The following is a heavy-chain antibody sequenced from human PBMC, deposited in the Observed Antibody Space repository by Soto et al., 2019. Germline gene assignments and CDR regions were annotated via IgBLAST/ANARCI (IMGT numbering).Heavy chain of an antibody. D-gene: IGHD3-10*01. V-gene: IGHV2-5*02. CDR1: GFSLSTSGVG. CDR3: EHGRWFGELYDY. J-gene: IGHJ4*02. CDR2: IYWDDAK. Sequence: QITLKESGPTLVKPTQTLTLTCTFSGFSLSTSGVGVGWIRQPPGKALEWLALIYWDDAKRYSPSLKSRLTITKDTSKNQVVLTMTNMDPVDTATYYCEHGRWFGELYDYWGQGTLVTVSS.